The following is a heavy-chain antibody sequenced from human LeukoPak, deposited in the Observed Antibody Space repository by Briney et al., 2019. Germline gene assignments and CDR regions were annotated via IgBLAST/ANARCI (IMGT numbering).Heavy chain of an antibody. CDR1: GLTFSNAW. Sequence: GGSLRLSCAASGLTFSNAWMSWVRQAPGKGLEWVANIKQDGSEKHYVDSVKGRFTISRDNAKNSLYLQMNSLRAEDTAVYYCAREDSTLDYWGQGTLVTVSS. D-gene: IGHD6-13*01. CDR2: IKQDGSEK. V-gene: IGHV3-7*01. CDR3: AREDSTLDY. J-gene: IGHJ4*02.